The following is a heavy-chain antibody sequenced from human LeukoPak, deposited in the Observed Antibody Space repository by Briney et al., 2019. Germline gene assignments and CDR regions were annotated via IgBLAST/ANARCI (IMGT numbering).Heavy chain of an antibody. V-gene: IGHV1-69*06. D-gene: IGHD3-3*01. CDR2: IIPIFGTA. Sequence: GASVKVSCKASGGTFSSYAISWVRQAPGQGLEWMGGIIPIFGTANYAQKFRGRVTITADKSTSTAYMELSSLRSEDTAVYYCARAVITIFGVALDYWGQGTLVTVSS. J-gene: IGHJ4*02. CDR1: GGTFSSYA. CDR3: ARAVITIFGVALDY.